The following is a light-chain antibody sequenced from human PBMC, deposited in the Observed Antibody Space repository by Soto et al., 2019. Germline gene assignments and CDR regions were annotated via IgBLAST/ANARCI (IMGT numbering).Light chain of an antibody. V-gene: IGLV2-14*01. CDR3: SSYTITTALV. CDR1: SSDVGGYNF. J-gene: IGLJ1*01. Sequence: QSVLTQPASVSGSPGQSITISCIGTSSDVGGYNFVSWYQQHPGKAPKLIISEVSNRPSGVSNRFSGSKSGNTASLTISGLQTEDEGEYYCSSYTITTALVFGSGTKVTVL. CDR2: EVS.